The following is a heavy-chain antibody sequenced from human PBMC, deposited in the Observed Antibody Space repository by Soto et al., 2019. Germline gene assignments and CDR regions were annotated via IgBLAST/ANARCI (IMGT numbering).Heavy chain of an antibody. V-gene: IGHV4-61*01. CDR1: GGSVSRVSYY. CDR3: AASISIFGVVPF. D-gene: IGHD3-3*01. J-gene: IGHJ4*02. CDR2: VYYSGST. Sequence: PSETLSLTCNVSGGSVSRVSYYWSWIRQSPGKGLEWIGYVYYSGSTNYNPSLKSRVTTSVDTSKNQFSLKLRSVTAADTAVYYCAASISIFGVVPFWGQGTLVTVS.